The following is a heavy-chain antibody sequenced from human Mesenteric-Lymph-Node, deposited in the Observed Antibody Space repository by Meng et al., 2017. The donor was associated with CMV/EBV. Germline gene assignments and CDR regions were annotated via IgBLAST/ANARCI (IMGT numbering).Heavy chain of an antibody. J-gene: IGHJ4*02. D-gene: IGHD2-21*01. V-gene: IGHV3-48*04. CDR1: GFRFSSYS. CDR3: ARGGNFCGGDCWDY. CDR2: IFSSSSTI. Sequence: GGSLRLSCAASGFRFSSYSMNWVRQAPGKGLEWVSYIFSSSSTIYYADSVKGRFTISRDNAKNSMYLQMNSLRAEDTAVYYCARGGNFCGGDCWDYWGQGTLVTVSS.